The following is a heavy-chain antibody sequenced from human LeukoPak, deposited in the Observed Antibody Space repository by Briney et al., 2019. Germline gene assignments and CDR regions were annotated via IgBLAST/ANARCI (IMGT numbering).Heavy chain of an antibody. D-gene: IGHD2-2*03. J-gene: IGHJ4*02. CDR1: GGTFSSYA. V-gene: IGHV1-69*04. CDR3: ARVGYCSSTSCYALDY. CDR2: IIPILGIA. Sequence: AASVKVSCKASGGTFSSYAISWVRQAPGQGLEWMGRIIPILGIANYAQKFQGRVTITADRSTSTAYMELSSLRSEDTAVYYCARVGYCSSTSCYALDYWGQGTLVTVSS.